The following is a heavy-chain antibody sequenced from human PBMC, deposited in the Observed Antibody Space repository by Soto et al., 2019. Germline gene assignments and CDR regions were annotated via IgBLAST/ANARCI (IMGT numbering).Heavy chain of an antibody. CDR3: ARSGGDIAARRFWSDP. D-gene: IGHD6-6*01. J-gene: IGHJ5*02. CDR2: IYPGDSDT. V-gene: IGHV5-51*01. CDR1: GYSFTSYW. Sequence: GESRKISCKGSGYSFTSYWIGWVRQMPGKGLEWMGIIYPGDSDTRYSPSFQGQVTISADKSIRTAYLQWSSLKASDTAMYYCARSGGDIAARRFWSDPWGQGTMVTV.